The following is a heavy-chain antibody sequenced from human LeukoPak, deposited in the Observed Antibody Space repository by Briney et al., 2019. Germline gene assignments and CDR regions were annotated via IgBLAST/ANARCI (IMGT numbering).Heavy chain of an antibody. CDR3: AKGRDLGSSWYGALDY. V-gene: IGHV3-30-3*01. Sequence: GGSLRLSCAASGFAFSSYAMHWVRQAPGKGLEWVAVISYDGSNGFYADSAKGRFTISRDNSKNTLYLQMNSLRAEDTAVYYCAKGRDLGSSWYGALDYWGQGTLVTVSS. J-gene: IGHJ4*02. D-gene: IGHD6-13*01. CDR2: ISYDGSNG. CDR1: GFAFSSYA.